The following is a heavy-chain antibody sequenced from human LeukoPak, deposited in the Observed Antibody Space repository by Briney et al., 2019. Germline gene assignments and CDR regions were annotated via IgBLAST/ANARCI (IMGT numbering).Heavy chain of an antibody. CDR3: ATFRGVEILY. V-gene: IGHV4-34*01. Sequence: SETLSLTCAVYGGSFSGYYWSWIRQPPGKGLEWIGEINHSGSTNYNPSLKSRVTISVDTSKNQFSLKLSSVTAADTAVYYCATFRGVEILYWGQGTLVTVSS. CDR2: INHSGST. CDR1: GGSFSGYY. J-gene: IGHJ4*02. D-gene: IGHD5-24*01.